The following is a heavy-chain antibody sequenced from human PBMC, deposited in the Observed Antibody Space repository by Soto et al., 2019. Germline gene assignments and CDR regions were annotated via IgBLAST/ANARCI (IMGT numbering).Heavy chain of an antibody. CDR2: IYWCGFX. D-gene: IGHD6-25*01. Sequence: PSETLSRTCTVSCGSITSVGYYWSWIRQHPGKCLEWIGYIYWCGFXXYNPSLKXXVTIWVDTSKXRFSLXLSSVTAADTAVYYCAAAPRYWCQGTLVTVSS. CDR1: CGSITSVGYY. V-gene: IGHV4-31*01. J-gene: IGHJ4*02. CDR3: AAAPRY.